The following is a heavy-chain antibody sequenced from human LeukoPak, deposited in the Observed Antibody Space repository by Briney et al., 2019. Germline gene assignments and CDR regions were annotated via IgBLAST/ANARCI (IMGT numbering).Heavy chain of an antibody. CDR3: ARDRLGATGHWRIDV. CDR1: GVSFSSYY. CDR2: IYNSGTT. V-gene: IGHV4-4*07. Sequence: SETLSLTCTVSGVSFSSYYWTWIRQPAGKGLEWIGRIYNSGTTNYSPSLESRVTMSLDTSKNRFSLSLSSVTAADTAVYYCARDRLGATGHWRIDVWGRGTLVTVSS. D-gene: IGHD1-26*01. J-gene: IGHJ2*01.